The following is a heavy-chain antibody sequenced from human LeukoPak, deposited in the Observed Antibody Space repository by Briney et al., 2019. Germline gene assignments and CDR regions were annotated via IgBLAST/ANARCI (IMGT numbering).Heavy chain of an antibody. CDR3: AADGPADLFDGSEDPPRDAFEI. V-gene: IGHV1-2*02. D-gene: IGHD3-22*01. J-gene: IGHJ3*02. CDR1: GYTFTGYY. CDR2: INPNSGGT. Sequence: ASVKVSCKASGYTFTGYYMHWVRQAPGQGLEWMGWINPNSGGTNYAQKFQGRVTMTRDTSISTAYMELSSLTSEDTAVFYCAADGPADLFDGSEDPPRDAFEIWGQGTMVTVSS.